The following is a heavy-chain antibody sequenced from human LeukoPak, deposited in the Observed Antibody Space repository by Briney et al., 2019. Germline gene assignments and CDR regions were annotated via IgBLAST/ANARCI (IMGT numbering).Heavy chain of an antibody. CDR2: ISGSGGST. Sequence: PGESLRLSCAASGFTFSSYAMSWVRQAPGKGLEWVSAISGSGGSTYYADSVKGRFTISRDNSKNTLYLQMNSLRAEDTAVYYCAKVYSSGWYTLDYWGQGTLVTVSS. D-gene: IGHD6-19*01. CDR1: GFTFSSYA. J-gene: IGHJ4*02. CDR3: AKVYSSGWYTLDY. V-gene: IGHV3-23*01.